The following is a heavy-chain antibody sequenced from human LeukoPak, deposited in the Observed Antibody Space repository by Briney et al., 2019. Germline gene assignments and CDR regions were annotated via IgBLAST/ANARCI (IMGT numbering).Heavy chain of an antibody. CDR3: ARDRCSGGSCYFEYFQH. V-gene: IGHV3-48*01. Sequence: QSGGSLRLSCAASGFTFSSYSMNWVRQAPGKGLEWVSYISSSSSTIYYADSVKGRFTISRDNAKNSLYLQMNSLRAEDTAVYYCARDRCSGGSCYFEYFQHWGQGTLVIVSS. D-gene: IGHD2-15*01. J-gene: IGHJ1*01. CDR1: GFTFSSYS. CDR2: ISSSSSTI.